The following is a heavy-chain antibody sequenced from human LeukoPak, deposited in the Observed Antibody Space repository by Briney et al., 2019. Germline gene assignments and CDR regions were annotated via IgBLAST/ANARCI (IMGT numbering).Heavy chain of an antibody. V-gene: IGHV3-30-3*01. CDR1: GFTFSSYA. J-gene: IGHJ6*02. D-gene: IGHD4-17*01. CDR3: ARDPGGDGDYPDYYYGMDV. CDR2: ISYDGSNK. Sequence: GRSLRLSCAASGFTFSSYAMHWVRQAPGKGLEWVAVISYDGSNKYYADSVKGRFTISRDNSKNTLYLQMNSLRAEDTAVYYCARDPGGDGDYPDYYYGMDVWGQGTTVTVSS.